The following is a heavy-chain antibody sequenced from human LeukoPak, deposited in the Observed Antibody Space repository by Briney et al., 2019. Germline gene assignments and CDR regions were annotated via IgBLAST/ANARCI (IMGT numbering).Heavy chain of an antibody. D-gene: IGHD6-13*01. Sequence: PGGSLRLSCAASGFTVSSYGMHWVRQAPGKGLQWVAFIRYDGTNKYYADSVKGRFTISRDISKNTLYLQMNSPTAEDTALYYCAKSGAAADKYYYYYYMDVWGKGTTVTISS. CDR2: IRYDGTNK. CDR3: AKSGAAADKYYYYYYMDV. CDR1: GFTVSSYG. V-gene: IGHV3-30*02. J-gene: IGHJ6*03.